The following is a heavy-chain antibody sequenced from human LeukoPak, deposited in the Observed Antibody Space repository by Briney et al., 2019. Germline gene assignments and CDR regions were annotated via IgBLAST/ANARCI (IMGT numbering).Heavy chain of an antibody. D-gene: IGHD3-10*01. CDR2: IKQDGSEK. V-gene: IGHV3-7*01. Sequence: GGTLRLSCAASGFTFNKYAMSWVRQAPGKGLEWVANIKQDGSEKYYVDSVKGRFTISRDNAKNSLYLQMNSLRAEDTAVYYCARSNYGSGEDYMDVWGKGTTVTISS. J-gene: IGHJ6*03. CDR1: GFTFNKYA. CDR3: ARSNYGSGEDYMDV.